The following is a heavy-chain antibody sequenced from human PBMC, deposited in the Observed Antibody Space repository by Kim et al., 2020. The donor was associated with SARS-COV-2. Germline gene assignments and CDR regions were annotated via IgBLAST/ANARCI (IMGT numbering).Heavy chain of an antibody. D-gene: IGHD3-16*01. J-gene: IGHJ6*02. V-gene: IGHV4-34*01. Sequence: SETLSLTCAVYGGSFSGYYWSWIRQPPGKGLEWIGEINHSGSTNYNPSLKSRVTISVDTSKNQFSLKLSSVTAADTAVYYCARVGPRTRWGYYYYYGMDVLGQGTTVTVSS. CDR2: INHSGST. CDR1: GGSFSGYY. CDR3: ARVGPRTRWGYYYYYGMDV.